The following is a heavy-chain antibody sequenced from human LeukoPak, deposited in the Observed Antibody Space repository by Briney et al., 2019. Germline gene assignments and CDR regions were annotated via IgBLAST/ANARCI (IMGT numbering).Heavy chain of an antibody. J-gene: IGHJ6*03. CDR3: ARHVGGIYYYYYMDV. Sequence: GESLKISCKGSGYSFTSYWIGWVRQMPGKGLERMGIIYPGDSDTRYSPSFQGQVTISADKSISTAYLQWSSLKASDTAMYYCARHVGGIYYYYYMDVWGKGTTVTVSS. D-gene: IGHD6-19*01. CDR1: GYSFTSYW. V-gene: IGHV5-51*01. CDR2: IYPGDSDT.